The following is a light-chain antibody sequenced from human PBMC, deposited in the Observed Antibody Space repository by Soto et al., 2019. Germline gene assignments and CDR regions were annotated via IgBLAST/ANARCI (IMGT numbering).Light chain of an antibody. CDR3: QQTYSTPRGA. CDR1: ESIRNN. V-gene: IGKV1-39*01. CDR2: AAS. J-gene: IGKJ1*01. Sequence: DIQMTQSPSSLSASVGDRVTITCRASESIRNNLNWYQQKPGKAPKLLIYAASTLQSGVPSRFSGGGSGTEFNLTIGSLLPEDFTTYYCQQTYSTPRGAFGQGTKVEFK.